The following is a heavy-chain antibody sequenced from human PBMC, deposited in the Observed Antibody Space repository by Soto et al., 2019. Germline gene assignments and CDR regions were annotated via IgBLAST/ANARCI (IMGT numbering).Heavy chain of an antibody. V-gene: IGHV1-69*01. D-gene: IGHD2-21*02. CDR2: IIPFFGSP. CDR1: GDTFSSYA. J-gene: IGHJ4*02. Sequence: QVQLVQSGSEVQKPGSSVKVSCKASGDTFSSYAISWVRQAPGQGLEWMGGIIPFFGSPKFAQKFQGRLTITADESTSTAYMQLSSVRSEDTAVYYCAVGDPSDYWGQGTLMTVSS. CDR3: AVGDPSDY.